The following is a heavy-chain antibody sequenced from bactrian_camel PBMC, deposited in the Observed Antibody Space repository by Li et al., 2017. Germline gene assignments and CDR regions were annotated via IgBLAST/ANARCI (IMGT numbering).Heavy chain of an antibody. Sequence: DVQLVESGGGLVQPGGSLRLSCVASGFDFSDYDMNWVRQAPGKELEWVSRIARRSGSTHYADSVKGRFTISRDVAKNTVHLQLNNLRPEDMAMYYCANSMGPNGGSWWMPTVGHYFAYWGRGTQVTVS. CDR1: GFDFSDYD. CDR3: ANSMGPNGGSWWMPTVGHYFAY. D-gene: IGHD6*01. V-gene: IGHV3S40*01. CDR2: IARRSGST. J-gene: IGHJ6*01.